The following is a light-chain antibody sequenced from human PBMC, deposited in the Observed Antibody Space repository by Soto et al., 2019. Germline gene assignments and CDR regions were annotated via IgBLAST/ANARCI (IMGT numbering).Light chain of an antibody. V-gene: IGKV3-20*01. CDR3: QQYDNSPRT. Sequence: ETVLTQSPGTLSLSPGEGATLSCRASQSINSNYLAWYQQKPGQRPRVLIYGASSRATGIPDRLSGSGSGTDFTLTISRLEPEDFAVYFCQQYDNSPRTFGQGTKVEIK. J-gene: IGKJ1*01. CDR2: GAS. CDR1: QSINSNY.